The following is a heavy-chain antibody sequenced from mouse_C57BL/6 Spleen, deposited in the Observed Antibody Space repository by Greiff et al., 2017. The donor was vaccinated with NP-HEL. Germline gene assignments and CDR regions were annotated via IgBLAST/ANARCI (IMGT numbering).Heavy chain of an antibody. D-gene: IGHD2-13*01. CDR2: IHPNSGST. V-gene: IGHV1-64*01. Sequence: VQLQQPGAELVKPGASVKSSCKASGYTFTSYWMHWVKQRPGQGLEWIGMIHPNSGSTNYNEKFKSKATLTVDKSSSTAYMQLSSLTSEDSAVYYCASDGDYWYFDVWGTGTTVTVSS. J-gene: IGHJ1*03. CDR3: ASDGDYWYFDV. CDR1: GYTFTSYW.